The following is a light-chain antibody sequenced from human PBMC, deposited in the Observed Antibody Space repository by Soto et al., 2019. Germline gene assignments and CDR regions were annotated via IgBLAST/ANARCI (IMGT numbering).Light chain of an antibody. V-gene: IGLV2-18*01. CDR1: SGDIGSYNR. Sequence: QCALTQPPSVSGSPGQSVTISCTGTSGDIGSYNRVSWFQQPPGTAPQLMIYEVTNRPSGVPDRFSGSKSGNTASLTISGLQTGDETSNSTPFVFGTGTKVTVL. CDR2: EVT. CDR3: PFV. J-gene: IGLJ1*01.